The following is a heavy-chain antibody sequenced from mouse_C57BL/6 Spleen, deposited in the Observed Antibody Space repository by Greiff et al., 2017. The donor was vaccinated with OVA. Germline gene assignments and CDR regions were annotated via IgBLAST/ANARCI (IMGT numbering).Heavy chain of an antibody. CDR3: ARHPLYSNYLDY. J-gene: IGHJ2*01. D-gene: IGHD2-5*01. Sequence: EVQLQESGGDLVKPGGSLKLSCAASGFTFSSYGMSWVRQTPDKRLEWVATISSGGSYTYYPDSVKGRFTISRDNAKNTLYLQMSSLKSEDTAMYYCARHPLYSNYLDYWGQGTTLTVSS. CDR2: ISSGGSYT. CDR1: GFTFSSYG. V-gene: IGHV5-6*01.